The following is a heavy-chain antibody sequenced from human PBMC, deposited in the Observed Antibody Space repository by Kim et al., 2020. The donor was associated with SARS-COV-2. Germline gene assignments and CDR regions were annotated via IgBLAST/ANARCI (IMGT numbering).Heavy chain of an antibody. CDR2: INHSGST. CDR3: ARAYFRPKYYYGSGSYFERRRDNWFDP. CDR1: GGSFSGYY. J-gene: IGHJ5*02. D-gene: IGHD3-10*01. V-gene: IGHV4-34*01. Sequence: SETLSLTCAVYGGSFSGYYWSWIRQPPGKGLEWIGEINHSGSTNYNPSLKSRVTISVDTSKNQFSLKLSSVTAADTAVYYCARAYFRPKYYYGSGSYFERRRDNWFDPWGQGTLVTVSS.